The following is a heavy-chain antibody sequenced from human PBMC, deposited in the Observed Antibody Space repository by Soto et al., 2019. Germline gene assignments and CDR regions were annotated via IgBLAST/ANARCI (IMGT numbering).Heavy chain of an antibody. CDR2: ISSSSRTI. J-gene: IGHJ4*02. V-gene: IGHV3-48*01. CDR3: ARDKGRSPLDY. CDR1: GFAFSSYS. Sequence: EVQLVESGGGLVQPGGSLRLSCAASGFAFSSYSMNWARQAPRKGLEWISYISSSSRTIYYPDSVKGRFTISRDNAKNSLYLQMNSLRAEDTAVYYCARDKGRSPLDYWGQGTLVTVSS. D-gene: IGHD2-15*01.